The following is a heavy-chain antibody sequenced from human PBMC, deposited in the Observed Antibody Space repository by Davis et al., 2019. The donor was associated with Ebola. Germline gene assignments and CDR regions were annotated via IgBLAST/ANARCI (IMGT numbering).Heavy chain of an antibody. CDR3: AKEGQLGYFDL. J-gene: IGHJ2*01. Sequence: PGGSLRLSCAASGFTFSNAWMSWVRQAPGKGLEWVGRFKSRTDGGTTDYAAPVKGRFTISRDNSKNTLYLQMNSLRAEDTAVYYCAKEGQLGYFDLWGRGTLVTVSS. V-gene: IGHV3-15*01. CDR2: FKSRTDGGTT. CDR1: GFTFSNAW.